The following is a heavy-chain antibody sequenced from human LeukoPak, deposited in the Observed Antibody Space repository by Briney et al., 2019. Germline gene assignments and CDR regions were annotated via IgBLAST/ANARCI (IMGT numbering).Heavy chain of an antibody. J-gene: IGHJ4*02. Sequence: PSETLSLTCAVYGGSFSGYYWTWIRQPPGKGLEWIGEINHSGSTNYNPSLKSRVTVSVDTSKNQFSLKLSSVTAADTAVYYCATSPLEWLPIPDYWRQGTLVTVSS. CDR3: ATSPLEWLPIPDY. V-gene: IGHV4-34*01. CDR1: GGSFSGYY. D-gene: IGHD3-3*01. CDR2: INHSGST.